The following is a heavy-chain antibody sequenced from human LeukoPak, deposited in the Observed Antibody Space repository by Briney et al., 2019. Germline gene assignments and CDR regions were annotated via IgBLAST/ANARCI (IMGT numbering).Heavy chain of an antibody. V-gene: IGHV4-34*01. CDR3: ANRRVLWFGEIGGFDY. D-gene: IGHD3-10*01. Sequence: SETLSLTCTVSGGSFSNYYCSWIRQPPGKGLEWIGEINHSGSTNYNPSLKSRVTISVDTSKNQFSLKLSSVTAADTAVYYCANRRVLWFGEIGGFDYWGQGTLVTVSS. CDR2: INHSGST. J-gene: IGHJ4*02. CDR1: GGSFSNYY.